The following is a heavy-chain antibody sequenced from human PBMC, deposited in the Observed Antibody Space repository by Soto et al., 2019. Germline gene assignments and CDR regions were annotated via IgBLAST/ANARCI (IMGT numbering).Heavy chain of an antibody. CDR1: GIIFRNYA. Sequence: GGSLRLSCATSGIIFRNYAMGWVRQAPGKGLEWVSAISGSGDSTYYADPVKGRFTISRDNSKNTLYLQMNSLRVEDTAIFYCAQKAEKHFDWMFYADSWGQGTLVTVSS. CDR2: ISGSGDST. CDR3: AQKAEKHFDWMFYADS. J-gene: IGHJ4*02. D-gene: IGHD3-9*01. V-gene: IGHV3-23*01.